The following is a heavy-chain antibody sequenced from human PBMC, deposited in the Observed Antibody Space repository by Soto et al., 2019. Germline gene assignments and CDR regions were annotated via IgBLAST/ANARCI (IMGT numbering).Heavy chain of an antibody. D-gene: IGHD1-26*01. CDR3: ARSGQLGGTDYFEY. CDR2: INHSGST. CDR1: GGSFSGYY. V-gene: IGHV4-34*01. Sequence: SETLSLTCAVYGGSFSGYYWTWIRQPPGTGLEWIGEINHSGSTNYNPSLKSRVTISVDTSKNQFSLKLTSVTAADTAVYYCARSGQLGGTDYFEYWGQGILVT. J-gene: IGHJ4*02.